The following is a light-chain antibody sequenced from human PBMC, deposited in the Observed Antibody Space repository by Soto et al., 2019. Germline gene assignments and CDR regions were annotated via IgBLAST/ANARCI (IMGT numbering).Light chain of an antibody. CDR3: KQYYNWRVI. CDR2: GAS. Sequence: EILMTQSPATLSVSPGETVTFSCRASRSVSNSLAWYQHKPGQAPRLLISGASNEGTGIPPKFSGSGSGTELTLSVESLQSDDIAVYYCKQYYNWRVILGGGTKVQIK. V-gene: IGKV3-15*01. CDR1: RSVSNS. J-gene: IGKJ4*01.